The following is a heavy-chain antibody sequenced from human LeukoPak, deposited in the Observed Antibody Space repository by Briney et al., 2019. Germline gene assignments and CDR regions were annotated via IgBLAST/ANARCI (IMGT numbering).Heavy chain of an antibody. CDR2: IYYSGST. CDR3: ARDTVTLIVNHAFDI. J-gene: IGHJ3*02. CDR1: GGSISSYH. D-gene: IGHD3-22*01. V-gene: IGHV4-59*01. Sequence: SETLSLTCTVSGGSISSYHWSWIRQPPGKGLEWIGYIYYSGSTNYNPSLKSRVTISLDTSKNQFSLKLSSVTAADTAVYYCARDTVTLIVNHAFDIWGQGTMVTVSA.